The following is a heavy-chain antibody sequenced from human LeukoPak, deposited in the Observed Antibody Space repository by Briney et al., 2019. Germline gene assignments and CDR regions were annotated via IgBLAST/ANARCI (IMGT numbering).Heavy chain of an antibody. J-gene: IGHJ4*02. CDR1: GFTFSSYW. D-gene: IGHD6-19*01. Sequence: GGSLRLSCAASGFTFSSYWMHWVRQAPGKGPVWVSRINSDGSSTSYADSVKGRFTISRDNAKNTLYLQMNSLRAEDTAVYYCARAPGIAVAGTILDYWGQGTLVTVSS. CDR3: ARAPGIAVAGTILDY. CDR2: INSDGSST. V-gene: IGHV3-74*01.